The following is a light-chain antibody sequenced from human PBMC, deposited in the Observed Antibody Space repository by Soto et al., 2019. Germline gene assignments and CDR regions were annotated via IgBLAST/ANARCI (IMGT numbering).Light chain of an antibody. CDR3: QQYGSSPT. J-gene: IGKJ1*01. Sequence: EIVLTQSPGTLSLSPGERATLSCRASQSVSSSYLAWYQQKPGQAPRLLIYDASRRATGIPERFSGSGSGIDFTLTINRLEPEDFAVYYCQQYGSSPTFGLGTKVDIK. V-gene: IGKV3-20*01. CDR2: DAS. CDR1: QSVSSSY.